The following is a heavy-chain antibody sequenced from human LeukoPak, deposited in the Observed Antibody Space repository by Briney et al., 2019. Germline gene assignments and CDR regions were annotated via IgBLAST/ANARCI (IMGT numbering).Heavy chain of an antibody. CDR2: ISSSGSTI. D-gene: IGHD1-26*01. CDR1: GFTFSSYE. CDR3: AGDRQGGGGFDY. J-gene: IGHJ4*02. Sequence: GGSLRLSCAASGFTFSSYEMNWVRQAPGKGLEWVSYISSSGSTIYYADSVKGRFTISRDNAKNSLYLQMHSLRAEDTAVYYCAGDRQGGGGFDYWGQGTLVTVSS. V-gene: IGHV3-48*03.